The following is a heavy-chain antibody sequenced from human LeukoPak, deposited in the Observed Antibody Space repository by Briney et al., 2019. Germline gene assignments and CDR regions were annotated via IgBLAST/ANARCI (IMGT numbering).Heavy chain of an antibody. Sequence: GGSLRLSCAASGFTFSSYAMSWVRQAPGKGLEWVSDISGSGSNTYYADSVKGRFTISRDNAKNTLYLQMNSLRAEDTAVYYCAKDGSGTILLAYYYYYMDVWGKGATVTISS. CDR2: ISGSGSNT. V-gene: IGHV3-23*01. J-gene: IGHJ6*03. D-gene: IGHD3-10*01. CDR1: GFTFSSYA. CDR3: AKDGSGTILLAYYYYYMDV.